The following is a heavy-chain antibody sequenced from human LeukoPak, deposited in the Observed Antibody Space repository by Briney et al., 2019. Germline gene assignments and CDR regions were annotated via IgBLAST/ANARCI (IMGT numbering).Heavy chain of an antibody. J-gene: IGHJ4*02. CDR1: GFTFSSYA. CDR2: ISYDGSYK. D-gene: IGHD6-19*01. V-gene: IGHV3-30*04. CDR3: ARAGAVALYFDY. Sequence: PGRSLRLSCAASGFTFSSYAMHWARQAPGKGLEWVAVISYDGSYKYYADSVKGRFTTSRDNSKNTVYLQMNSLRPEDTAVYYCARAGAVALYFDYWGQGSLVTVSS.